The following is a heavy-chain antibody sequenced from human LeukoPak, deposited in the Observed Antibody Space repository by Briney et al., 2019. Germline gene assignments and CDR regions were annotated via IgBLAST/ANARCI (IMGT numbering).Heavy chain of an antibody. CDR3: AKTADVDTAMVVDY. CDR1: GFTFDDYA. D-gene: IGHD5-18*01. Sequence: PGGSLRLSCAASGFTFDDYAMHWVRQAPGQGLEWVSLISGDGGSRYYADSVRGRFTISRDNSKNSLYLQMNSLRTEDTALYYCAKTADVDTAMVVDYWGQGTLVTVSS. J-gene: IGHJ4*02. V-gene: IGHV3-43*02. CDR2: ISGDGGSR.